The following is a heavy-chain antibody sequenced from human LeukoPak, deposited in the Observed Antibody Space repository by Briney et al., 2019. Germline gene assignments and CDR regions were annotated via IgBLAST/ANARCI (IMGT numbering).Heavy chain of an antibody. V-gene: IGHV3-20*04. J-gene: IGHJ4*02. Sequence: GGSLRLSCAASGFTFDAFGMTWVRQAPGKGLEWASAIRGDAGSTGYADSVKGRFTISRDNAKNSLYLQMNSLRVEDTALYYCARVWAWGSGNYFDNWGQGTLVTVSS. CDR1: GFTFDAFG. D-gene: IGHD7-27*01. CDR3: ARVWAWGSGNYFDN. CDR2: IRGDAGST.